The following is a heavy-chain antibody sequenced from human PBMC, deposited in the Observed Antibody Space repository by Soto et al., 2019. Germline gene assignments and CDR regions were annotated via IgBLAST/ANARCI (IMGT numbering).Heavy chain of an antibody. Sequence: EVQLVESGGGLVQPGGSLRLSCETSGLSFSRYWMSWVRQAPGKGPEWVAIIKEDGTEIYYVDSVRGRFTISRDNAKNSLFFQLNSLTAEDTGVFYCVRDADGSTLAAFGIWGQGTMVTVSS. CDR3: VRDADGSTLAAFGI. D-gene: IGHD5-12*01. J-gene: IGHJ3*02. CDR1: GLSFSRYW. V-gene: IGHV3-7*04. CDR2: IKEDGTEI.